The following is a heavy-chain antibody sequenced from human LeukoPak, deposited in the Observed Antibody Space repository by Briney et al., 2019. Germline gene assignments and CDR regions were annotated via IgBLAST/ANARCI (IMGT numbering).Heavy chain of an antibody. V-gene: IGHV3-74*03. CDR2: INLDGSST. CDR1: GFTFSRNW. D-gene: IGHD1-26*01. Sequence: PGGSLRLSCAASGFTFSRNWIHWVRQAPGKGLVWVSRINLDGSSTMYADCVKGRFTISRDNAKNTLYLQMNSLRVEDTALYYCTRGSDGGRNYDFDYWGQGTLVTVSS. J-gene: IGHJ4*02. CDR3: TRGSDGGRNYDFDY.